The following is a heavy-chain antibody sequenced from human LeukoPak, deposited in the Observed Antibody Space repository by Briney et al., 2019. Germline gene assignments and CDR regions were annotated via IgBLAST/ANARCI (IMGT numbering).Heavy chain of an antibody. CDR2: FDPEDGET. V-gene: IGHV1-24*01. D-gene: IGHD3-3*01. Sequence: ASVKVSCKVSGYTLTELSMHWVRQAPGKGLEWMGGFDPEDGETIYAQKFQGRVTMTEDTSTDTAYMELSSLRSEDTAVYYCATRQRITIFGVVTPYYYYYMDVWGKGTTVTVSS. CDR1: GYTLTELS. J-gene: IGHJ6*03. CDR3: ATRQRITIFGVVTPYYYYYMDV.